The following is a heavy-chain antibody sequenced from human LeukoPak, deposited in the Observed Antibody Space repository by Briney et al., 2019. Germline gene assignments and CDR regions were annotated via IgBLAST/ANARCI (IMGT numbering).Heavy chain of an antibody. D-gene: IGHD3-22*01. CDR1: GFTFSSYA. Sequence: GGSLRLSCAASGFTFSSYAMSWVRQAPGKGLEWVSAISGSGGSTYYADSVKGRFTISRDNSKNTLYLQMNSLRAEDTAVYYCARDQHYYDSSGYAHYWGQGTLVTVSS. J-gene: IGHJ4*02. CDR3: ARDQHYYDSSGYAHY. CDR2: ISGSGGST. V-gene: IGHV3-23*01.